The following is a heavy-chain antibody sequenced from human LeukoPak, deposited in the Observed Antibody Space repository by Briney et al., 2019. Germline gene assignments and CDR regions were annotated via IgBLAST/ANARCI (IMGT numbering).Heavy chain of an antibody. CDR3: ARDYYDSSGYFTGYY. CDR2: IYYSGST. D-gene: IGHD3-22*01. CDR1: GGSISSSSYY. V-gene: IGHV4-39*07. J-gene: IGHJ4*02. Sequence: SETLSLTCTVSGGSISSSSYYWGWIRQPPGKGLEWIGSIYYSGSTYYNPSLKSRVTISVDTSKNQFSLKLSSVTAADTAVYYCARDYYDSSGYFTGYYWGQGTLVTVSS.